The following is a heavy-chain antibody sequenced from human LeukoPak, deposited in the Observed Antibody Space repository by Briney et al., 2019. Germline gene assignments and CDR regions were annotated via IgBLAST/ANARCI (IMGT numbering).Heavy chain of an antibody. V-gene: IGHV4-61*09. CDR2: IYTRGTT. CDR3: ARGRLPADGKYYFDY. CDR1: GGSISGGSYY. D-gene: IGHD6-13*01. J-gene: IGHJ4*02. Sequence: SETLSLTCTVSGGSISGGSYYWSWIRQPAGKGLEWIGHIYTRGTTNYNPSLKSRVTMSVDTSKNQFSLRLSSVTAADTAVYYCARGRLPADGKYYFDYWGQGTLVTVSS.